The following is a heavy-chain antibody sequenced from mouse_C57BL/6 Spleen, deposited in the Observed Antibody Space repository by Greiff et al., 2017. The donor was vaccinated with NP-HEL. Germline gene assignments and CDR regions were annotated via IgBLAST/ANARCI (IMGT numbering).Heavy chain of an antibody. V-gene: IGHV1-81*01. CDR2: IYPRSGNT. D-gene: IGHD1-1*01. Sequence: VQLQQSGAELARPGASVKLSCKASGYTFTSYGISWVKQRTGQGLEWIGEIYPRSGNTYYNEKFKGKATLTADKSSSTAYMELRSLTSEDAAVYFCARRDGSSSLDYWGQGTTLTVSS. J-gene: IGHJ2*01. CDR1: GYTFTSYG. CDR3: ARRDGSSSLDY.